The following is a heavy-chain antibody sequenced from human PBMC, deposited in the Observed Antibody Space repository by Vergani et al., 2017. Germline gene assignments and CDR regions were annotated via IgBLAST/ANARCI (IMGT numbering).Heavy chain of an antibody. CDR3: ARGRGEQLVQREYYCDY. CDR1: GGTFSSYA. J-gene: IGHJ4*02. V-gene: IGHV1-69*18. Sequence: QVQLVQSGAEVKKPGSSVKVSCKASGGTFSSYAISWVRQAPGQGLEWMGRSIPIFGTANYAQKFQGRVPITADESTSTAYMELSSLRSEDTAVYYCARGRGEQLVQREYYCDYWGQGTLVTVSS. D-gene: IGHD6-6*01. CDR2: SIPIFGTA.